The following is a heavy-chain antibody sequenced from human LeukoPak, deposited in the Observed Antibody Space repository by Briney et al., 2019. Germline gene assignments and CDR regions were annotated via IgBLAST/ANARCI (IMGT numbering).Heavy chain of an antibody. V-gene: IGHV1-2*02. Sequence: ASVKVSCKASGYTFTGYYMHWVRQAPGQGLEWMGWINPNSGGTNYAQKFQGRVTMTRDTSISTAYMELSRLRSDDTAVYYCARPRGGYGSGSYYSFDYWGQGTLVTVSS. J-gene: IGHJ4*02. CDR3: ARPRGGYGSGSYYSFDY. CDR1: GYTFTGYY. CDR2: INPNSGGT. D-gene: IGHD3-10*01.